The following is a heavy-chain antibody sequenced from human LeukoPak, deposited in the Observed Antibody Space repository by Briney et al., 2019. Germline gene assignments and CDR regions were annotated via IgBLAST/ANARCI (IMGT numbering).Heavy chain of an antibody. CDR1: GFTFSSYE. J-gene: IGHJ4*02. CDR3: ARTIEMATISYFDY. D-gene: IGHD5-24*01. Sequence: GGSLRLSCAASGFTFSSYEMNWVRQAPGKGLEWVSYISSSGSTICYADSVKGRFTISRDNAKNSLYLQMNSLRAEDTAVYYCARTIEMATISYFDYWGQGTLVTVSS. CDR2: ISSSGSTI. V-gene: IGHV3-48*03.